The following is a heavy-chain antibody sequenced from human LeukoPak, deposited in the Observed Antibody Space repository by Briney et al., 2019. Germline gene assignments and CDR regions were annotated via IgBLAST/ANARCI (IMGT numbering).Heavy chain of an antibody. Sequence: GESLKISCKGSGYSFTSYWIGWVRQMPGKGLEWMGIIYPGDSDTRYSPSFQGQVTISADKSISTAYLQWSSLKASDTAMYYRARQAYYDFWSGYYSFDYWGQGTLVTVSS. CDR1: GYSFTSYW. J-gene: IGHJ4*02. CDR2: IYPGDSDT. D-gene: IGHD3-3*01. V-gene: IGHV5-51*01. CDR3: ARQAYYDFWSGYYSFDY.